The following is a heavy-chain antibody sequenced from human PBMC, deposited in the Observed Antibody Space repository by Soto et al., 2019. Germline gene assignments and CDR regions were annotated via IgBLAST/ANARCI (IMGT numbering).Heavy chain of an antibody. CDR3: AKDGNPIPYLRGYYRLGWFDP. D-gene: IGHD3-3*01. CDR1: GFTFSSYA. J-gene: IGHJ5*02. V-gene: IGHV3-23*01. Sequence: GGSLRLSCAASGFTFSSYAMSWVRQAPGKGLEWVSAISGSGGSTYYADSVKGRFTISRDNSKNTLYLQMNSLRAEDTAVYYCAKDGNPIPYLRGYYRLGWFDPWGQGTLVTVSS. CDR2: ISGSGGST.